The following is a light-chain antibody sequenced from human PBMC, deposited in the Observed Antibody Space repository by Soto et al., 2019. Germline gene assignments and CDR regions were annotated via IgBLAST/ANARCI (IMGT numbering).Light chain of an antibody. CDR3: SSYTSRSTLYV. J-gene: IGLJ1*01. V-gene: IGLV2-14*01. Sequence: QSALTQPRSVSGSPGQSATISCTGTSSDVGGYNYVSWYQQHPGKAPKLMVYEVTNRPSGVSDRFSGSKSGNTASLTISGLQADDEGYYYCSSYTSRSTLYVFGTGTKVTVL. CDR2: EVT. CDR1: SSDVGGYNY.